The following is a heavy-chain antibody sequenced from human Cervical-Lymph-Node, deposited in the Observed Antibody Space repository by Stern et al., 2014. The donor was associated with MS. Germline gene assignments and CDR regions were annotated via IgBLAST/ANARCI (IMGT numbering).Heavy chain of an antibody. CDR1: GFTLSYST. D-gene: IGHD4-11*01. Sequence: QMQLVQSGGGVVQPGRSLRLSCAASGFTLSYSTMHWVRQAPGKGLEWVATVSYDGSDEYYPDSVKGRFTISRDNSKNTLYLQVNSLRAEDTGVYFCARDRTVTTYYYYYGMDVWGQGTTVTVSS. J-gene: IGHJ6*02. CDR2: VSYDGSDE. CDR3: ARDRTVTTYYYYYGMDV. V-gene: IGHV3-30*04.